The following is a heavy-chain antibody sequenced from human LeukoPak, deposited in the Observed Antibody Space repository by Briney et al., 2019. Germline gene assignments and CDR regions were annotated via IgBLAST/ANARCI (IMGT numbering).Heavy chain of an antibody. CDR3: ALGLVVAADDAFDI. Sequence: EASVKVSCKASGGTFSSYTISWVRQAPGQGLEWMGRIIPILGIANYAQKFQGRVTITADKSTRTAYMELSSLRSEDTAVYYCALGLVVAADDAFDIWGQGTMVTVSS. CDR1: GGTFSSYT. CDR2: IIPILGIA. D-gene: IGHD2-15*01. V-gene: IGHV1-69*02. J-gene: IGHJ3*02.